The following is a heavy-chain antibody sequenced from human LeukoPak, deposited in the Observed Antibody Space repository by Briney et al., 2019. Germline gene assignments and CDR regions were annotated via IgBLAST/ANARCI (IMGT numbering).Heavy chain of an antibody. Sequence: SETLSLTCTVSGGSISSGGYYWSWIRQHPGKGLEWIGYIYYSGSTYYNPSLKSRVTISVDTSKNQFSLKLSSVTAADTAVYYCARATYYGHWFDPWGQGTPVTVSS. CDR2: IYYSGST. CDR1: GGSISSGGYY. D-gene: IGHD3-3*01. CDR3: ARATYYGHWFDP. V-gene: IGHV4-31*03. J-gene: IGHJ5*02.